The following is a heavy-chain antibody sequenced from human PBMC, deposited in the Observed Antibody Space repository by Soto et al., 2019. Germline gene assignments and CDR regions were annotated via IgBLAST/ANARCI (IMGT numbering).Heavy chain of an antibody. CDR3: ASFRGIYVEFCARFHF. CDR2: TYYRSKWYN. Sequence: SQTLSLTCAISGDSVSSNSAAWNWIRHSPSRGLELLGRTYYRSKWYNDYAVSVKSRITINPDTSKNQISLQLNSVTPEDTAVYCFASFRGIYVEFCARFHFWGVGILVTV. V-gene: IGHV6-1*01. J-gene: IGHJ4*02. D-gene: IGHD3-16*01. CDR1: GDSVSSNSAA.